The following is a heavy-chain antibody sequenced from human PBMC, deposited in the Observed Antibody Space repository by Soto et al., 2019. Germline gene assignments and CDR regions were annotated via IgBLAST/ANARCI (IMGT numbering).Heavy chain of an antibody. CDR3: ARQGYYYDSSGYYYDAFDI. Sequence: GESLKISCKGSGYSFTSYWIGWVRQMPGKGLEWMGIIYPGDSDTRYSPSFQGQVTISADKSISTAYLQWSSLKASDTARYYCARQGYYYDSSGYYYDAFDIWGQGTMVTVSS. V-gene: IGHV5-51*01. CDR1: GYSFTSYW. CDR2: IYPGDSDT. J-gene: IGHJ3*02. D-gene: IGHD3-22*01.